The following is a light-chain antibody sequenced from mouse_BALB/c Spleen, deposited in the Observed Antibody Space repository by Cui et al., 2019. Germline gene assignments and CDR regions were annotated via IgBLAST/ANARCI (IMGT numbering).Light chain of an antibody. V-gene: IGKV8-28*01. CDR3: QNDHSYPWT. J-gene: IGKJ1*01. CDR1: QSLLNSGNQKNY. CDR2: GAS. Sequence: DIVMTQSTSSLSVSAGEKVTMSCKSSQSLLNSGNQKNYLAWYQQKPGQPPKLLIYGASTRESGVPDRFTGSGSGTDFTLTISSVQAEDLAVYYCQNDHSYPWTFGGGTKLEIK.